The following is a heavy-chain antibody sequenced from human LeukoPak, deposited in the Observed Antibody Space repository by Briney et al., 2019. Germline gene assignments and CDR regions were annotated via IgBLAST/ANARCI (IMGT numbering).Heavy chain of an antibody. D-gene: IGHD5/OR15-5a*01. CDR1: GGSISSYY. Sequence: PSETLSLTCTVSGGSISSYYWSWIRQPPGKGLEWIGYIYYSGSTNYNPSLKSRVTISVDTSKNQFSLKLSSVTAADTAVYYCARFPSTSGHFDYWGQGTLVTVSS. CDR2: IYYSGST. J-gene: IGHJ4*02. V-gene: IGHV4-59*01. CDR3: ARFPSTSGHFDY.